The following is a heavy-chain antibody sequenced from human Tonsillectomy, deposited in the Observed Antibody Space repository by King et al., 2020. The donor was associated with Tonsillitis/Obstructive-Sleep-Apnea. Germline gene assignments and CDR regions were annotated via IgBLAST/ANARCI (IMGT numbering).Heavy chain of an antibody. J-gene: IGHJ6*03. CDR1: GGSISSSNW. Sequence: QLQESGPGLVKSPGTLSLTCAVSGGSISSSNWWSRVRQPPGKGLEWIGEISHSGSTNYNPSLKSRVTISVDKSKNQFSLNLSSVTAADTAVYYCARLGGATAPNYYYYYYYMDVWGEGSTVTVSS. CDR3: ARLGGATAPNYYYYYYYMDV. D-gene: IGHD1-26*01. CDR2: ISHSGST. V-gene: IGHV4-4*03.